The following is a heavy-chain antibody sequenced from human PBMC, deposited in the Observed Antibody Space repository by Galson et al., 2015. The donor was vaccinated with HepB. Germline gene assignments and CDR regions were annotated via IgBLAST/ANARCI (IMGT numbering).Heavy chain of an antibody. J-gene: IGHJ6*02. Sequence: LRLSCAASGFTFSSYGMHWVRPAPGKGLEWVAVIWYDGSNKYYADSVKGRFTISRDNSKNTLYLQMNSLRAEDTAVYYCARDNGERVAAKSWYYSGYGMDVWGQGTTVTVSS. V-gene: IGHV3-33*08. CDR2: IWYDGSNK. CDR1: GFTFSSYG. CDR3: ARDNGERVAAKSWYYSGYGMDV. D-gene: IGHD2-15*01.